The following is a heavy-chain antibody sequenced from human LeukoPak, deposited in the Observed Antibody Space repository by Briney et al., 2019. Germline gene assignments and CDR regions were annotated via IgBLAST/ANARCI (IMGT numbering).Heavy chain of an antibody. D-gene: IGHD4-17*01. Sequence: ASVKVSCKASGYTFTGYYMHWVRQAPGQGLEWMGGVIPILGIGNNAQKFQGRVTITADKSTSTAYMELSSLRSADTAVYYCAREMTTVTPSFDYWGQGTLVTVSS. CDR1: GYTFTGYY. CDR3: AREMTTVTPSFDY. V-gene: IGHV1-69*10. CDR2: VIPILGIG. J-gene: IGHJ4*02.